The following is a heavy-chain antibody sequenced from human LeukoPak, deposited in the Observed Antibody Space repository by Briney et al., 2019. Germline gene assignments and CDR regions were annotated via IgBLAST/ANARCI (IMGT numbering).Heavy chain of an antibody. CDR3: AKASSAGDSSSWNY. J-gene: IGHJ4*02. CDR1: GFTVSSNY. CDR2: ISASGGST. V-gene: IGHV3-23*01. D-gene: IGHD6-13*01. Sequence: GGSLRLSCAASGFTVSSNYMSWVRQAPGKGLEWVSAISASGGSTYYADSVKGRFTISRDNSKKTLHLQMNSLRAEDTAIYYCAKASSAGDSSSWNYWGQGILVTVSS.